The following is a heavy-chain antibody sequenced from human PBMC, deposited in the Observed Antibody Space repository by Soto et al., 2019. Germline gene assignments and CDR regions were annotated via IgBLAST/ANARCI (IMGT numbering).Heavy chain of an antibody. V-gene: IGHV4-30-2*01. CDR3: ARGYYFDY. CDR1: GGSISSGGYP. CDR2: IYHSGST. Sequence: PSETLSLTCAVSGGSISSGGYPWSWIRQPPGKGLEWIGYIYHSGSTYYNPSLKSRVTISVDRSKNQFSLKLSSVTAADTAVYYCARGYYFDYWGQGTLVTVSS. J-gene: IGHJ4*02.